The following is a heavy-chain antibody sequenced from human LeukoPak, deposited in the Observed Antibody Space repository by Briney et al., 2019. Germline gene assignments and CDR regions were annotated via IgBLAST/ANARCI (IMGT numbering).Heavy chain of an antibody. CDR2: FSGSGGST. CDR1: GFTFSSYA. Sequence: PGGSLRLSCAASGFTFSSYAMSWVRQAPGKGLEWVSTFSGSGGSTHYADSVKGRFTISRDNSKNTVFLQMNDLTIEDTAIYYCAKRYSDGGFDPWGQGTLVTVSS. CDR3: AKRYSDGGFDP. V-gene: IGHV3-23*01. D-gene: IGHD3-10*01. J-gene: IGHJ5*02.